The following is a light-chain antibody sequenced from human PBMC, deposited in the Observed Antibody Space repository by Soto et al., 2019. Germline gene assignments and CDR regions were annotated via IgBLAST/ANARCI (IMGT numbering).Light chain of an antibody. CDR2: RTS. Sequence: DIQLTQSPSTLSASVGDRVTITCRASQNVNNWLAWYQQKPGKAPTLLIHRTSSLQSGVPSRFSGSGSETEFTLTISSLQPDDSATYYCQQYKTYSSTTFGQGTKLEIK. J-gene: IGKJ2*01. CDR1: QNVNNW. CDR3: QQYKTYSSTT. V-gene: IGKV1-5*03.